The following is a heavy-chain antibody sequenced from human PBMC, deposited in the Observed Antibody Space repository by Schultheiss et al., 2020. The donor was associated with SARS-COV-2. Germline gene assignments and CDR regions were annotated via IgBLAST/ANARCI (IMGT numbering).Heavy chain of an antibody. CDR2: INPNSGGT. V-gene: IGHV1-2*02. Sequence: ASVKVSCKASGYTFTGYYMHWVRQAPGQGLEWMGWINPNSGGTNYAQKFQGRVTMTRDTSTSTVYMELSSLRSDDTAVYYCARDPLYSSGWAPWYYYGMDVWGQGTTVTVSS. CDR1: GYTFTGYY. CDR3: ARDPLYSSGWAPWYYYGMDV. D-gene: IGHD6-19*01. J-gene: IGHJ6*02.